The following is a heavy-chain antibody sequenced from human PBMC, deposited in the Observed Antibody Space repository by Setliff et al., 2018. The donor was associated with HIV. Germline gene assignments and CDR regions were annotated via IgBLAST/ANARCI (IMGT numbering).Heavy chain of an antibody. Sequence: SETLSLTCTVSGDSITSGHFYWGWIRQTPGKGLEWIGNILDGWVTFFSPSLRGRVTISVDASKNQVSLNLRSVTAADSAVYHCARPHSGRGGGAYFDPWGQGILVTVSS. CDR3: ARPHSGRGGGAYFDP. J-gene: IGHJ5*02. CDR2: ILDGWVT. V-gene: IGHV4-39*01. D-gene: IGHD6-19*01. CDR1: GDSITSGHFY.